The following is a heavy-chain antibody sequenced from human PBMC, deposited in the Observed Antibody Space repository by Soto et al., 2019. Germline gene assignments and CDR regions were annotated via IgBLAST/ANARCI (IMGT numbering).Heavy chain of an antibody. Sequence: PSETLSLTCTVSGGSISSYRWSWIRQHPGKGLEWIGYIYDSGSPYYHPSLESRVTVSVDTSKNQFSLKLSSLTAADTAVYYCARVRENYFDSWGQGILVTVSS. CDR1: GGSISSYR. V-gene: IGHV4-59*06. CDR2: IYDSGSP. CDR3: ARVRENYFDS. J-gene: IGHJ4*02.